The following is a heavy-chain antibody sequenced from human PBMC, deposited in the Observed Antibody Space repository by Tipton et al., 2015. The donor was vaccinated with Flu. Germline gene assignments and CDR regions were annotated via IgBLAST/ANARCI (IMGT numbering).Heavy chain of an antibody. J-gene: IGHJ5*01. CDR1: GGSISSHY. CDR3: ARRDYSNYVSDPKNWFDS. Sequence: TLSLTCTVSGGSISSHYWGWIRQPPGKGLEWIGNIGQSGNTYYSPSLRSRVTMSVDRSKNQFSLTLGSVTAADTAVYYCARRDYSNYVSDPKNWFDSWGQGTLVTVSS. CDR2: IGQSGNT. V-gene: IGHV4-59*08. D-gene: IGHD4-11*01.